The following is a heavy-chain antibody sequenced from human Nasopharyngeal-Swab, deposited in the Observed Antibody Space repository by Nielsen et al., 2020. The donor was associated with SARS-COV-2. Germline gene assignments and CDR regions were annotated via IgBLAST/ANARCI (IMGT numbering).Heavy chain of an antibody. J-gene: IGHJ4*02. Sequence: WIRQPPGKGLEWAANIKQDGSEKYYVDSVEGRFTISRDNAKNSLYLQMNSLRAEDTAVYYCAREDGSGSPFDSWGQGTLVTVSS. CDR3: AREDGSGSPFDS. CDR2: IKQDGSEK. D-gene: IGHD2-15*01. V-gene: IGHV3-7*01.